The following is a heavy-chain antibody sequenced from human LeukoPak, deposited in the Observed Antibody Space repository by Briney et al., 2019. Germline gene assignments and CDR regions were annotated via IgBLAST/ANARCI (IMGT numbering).Heavy chain of an antibody. CDR2: INHSGST. Sequence: SETLSLTCAVYGGSFSGYYWSWIRQPPGKGLEWIGEINHSGSTNYNPSLKSRVTISVDTSKNQFSLKLSSVTAADTAVYYCARAVGADAFDIWGQGTMVTVSS. D-gene: IGHD1-26*01. V-gene: IGHV4-34*01. CDR1: GGSFSGYY. CDR3: ARAVGADAFDI. J-gene: IGHJ3*02.